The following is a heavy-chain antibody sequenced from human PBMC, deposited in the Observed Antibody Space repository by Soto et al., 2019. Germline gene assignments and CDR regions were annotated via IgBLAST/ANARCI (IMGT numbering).Heavy chain of an antibody. Sequence: EVQLLESGGGLVQPGGSLRLSCAASGFTFSSYAMRWVRQAPGRGLEWVSAISGSGGTIYYADSVKGRFTISRDNSRNTLYLQMNSLRAADTAVCYCAKGATVTTVYYMDVWGEGTTVTVSS. CDR2: ISGSGGTI. J-gene: IGHJ6*03. CDR1: GFTFSSYA. V-gene: IGHV3-23*01. CDR3: AKGATVTTVYYMDV. D-gene: IGHD4-17*01.